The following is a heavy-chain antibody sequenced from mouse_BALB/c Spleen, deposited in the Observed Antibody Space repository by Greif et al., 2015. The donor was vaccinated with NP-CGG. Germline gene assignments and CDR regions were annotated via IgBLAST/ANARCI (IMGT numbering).Heavy chain of an antibody. V-gene: IGHV1S81*02. CDR1: GYTFTSYY. J-gene: IGHJ2*01. CDR3: TRSCWVHFDY. Sequence: QVQLQQSGAELVKPGASVKLSCKASGYTFTSYYMYWVKQRPGQGLEWIGGINPSNGGTNFNEKFKSKATLTVDKSSSTAYMQLSSLTSEDSAVYYCTRSCWVHFDYWGQGTTLTVSS. CDR2: INPSNGGT.